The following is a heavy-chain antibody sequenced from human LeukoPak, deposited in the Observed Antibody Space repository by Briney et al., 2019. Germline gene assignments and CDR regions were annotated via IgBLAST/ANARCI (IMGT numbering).Heavy chain of an antibody. D-gene: IGHD1-26*01. V-gene: IGHV3-30*02. CDR1: GFAFSSYG. Sequence: GSLRLSCAASGFAFSSYGMHWVRQAPGKGLGWVAYIHYDSSTEDYADSVKGRFTISRDNAKNSLYLQMNSLRAEDTAVYCCVRGLVGATEALDYWGQGTLVTVSS. CDR2: IHYDSSTE. CDR3: VRGLVGATEALDY. J-gene: IGHJ4*02.